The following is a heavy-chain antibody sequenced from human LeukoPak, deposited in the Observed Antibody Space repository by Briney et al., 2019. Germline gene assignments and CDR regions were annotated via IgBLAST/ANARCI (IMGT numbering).Heavy chain of an antibody. J-gene: IGHJ5*02. V-gene: IGHV4-4*07. CDR3: ARDPNCSGGSCYSFEFDP. Sequence: SETLSLTCTVSGGSIVSHYWNWIRQPAGRGLEWIGRFYASGTTNTSPSLKSRVTMSVDTSKNQFSLKLSSVTAADTAVYYCARDPNCSGGSCYSFEFDPWGQGTLVTVSS. CDR1: GGSIVSHY. CDR2: FYASGTT. D-gene: IGHD2-15*01.